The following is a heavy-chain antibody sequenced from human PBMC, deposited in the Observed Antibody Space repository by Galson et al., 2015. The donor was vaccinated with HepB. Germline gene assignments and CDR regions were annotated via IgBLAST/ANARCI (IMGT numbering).Heavy chain of an antibody. D-gene: IGHD6-6*01. Sequence: SLRLSCAASGFTFSNYAMHWVRQAPGKGLEWVAVISNDGTNQFYGDSVQGRFTISRDNSRNTLYLQMNSLKSGDTAVYYCALSIAARPGPWGTMDVWGQGTTGSVSS. J-gene: IGHJ6*02. CDR2: ISNDGTNQ. CDR1: GFTFSNYA. CDR3: ALSIAARPGPWGTMDV. V-gene: IGHV3-30*04.